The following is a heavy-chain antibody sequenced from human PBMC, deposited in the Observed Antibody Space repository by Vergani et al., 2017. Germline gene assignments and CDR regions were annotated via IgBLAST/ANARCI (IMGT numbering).Heavy chain of an antibody. CDR2: IYTSGST. V-gene: IGHV4-61*02. CDR3: ARGDDLRGSGSWGAFDI. D-gene: IGHD3-10*01. J-gene: IGHJ3*02. CDR1: GGSISSGSYY. Sequence: QVQLQESGPGLVKPSQTLSLTCTVSGGSISSGSYYWSWIRQPAGKGLEWIGRIYTSGSTNYNPSLKSRVTISVDTPKNQFSLKLSSVTAADTAVYYCARGDDLRGSGSWGAFDIWGQGTMVTVSS.